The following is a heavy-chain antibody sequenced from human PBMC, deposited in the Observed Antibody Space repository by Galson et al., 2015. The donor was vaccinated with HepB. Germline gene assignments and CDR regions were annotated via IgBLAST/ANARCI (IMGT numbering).Heavy chain of an antibody. CDR1: GGTFSNYA. CDR3: ARVRGDERAFDY. Sequence: SVKVSCKASGGTFSNYAFTWVRQAPGQRLEWMGVTIPIFAPANYAQKFQGRLTITADESTRTAYMELSSLRSDDTAVYYCARVRGDERAFDYWGQGTLVTVSS. J-gene: IGHJ4*02. CDR2: TIPIFAPA. D-gene: IGHD6-25*01. V-gene: IGHV1-69*13.